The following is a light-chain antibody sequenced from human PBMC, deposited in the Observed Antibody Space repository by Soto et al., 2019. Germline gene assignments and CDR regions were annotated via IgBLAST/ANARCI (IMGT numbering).Light chain of an antibody. CDR1: QSVSSN. CDR3: QQYNNWPLT. Sequence: EIVMTQSPATLSVSPGERATLSCRASQSVSSNLAWYQQKPGQAPRLLIYGASTRATGIPARFSGSGSGTEFTLTISSLQSEDFAVYYCQQYNNWPLTXGXG. J-gene: IGKJ4*01. CDR2: GAS. V-gene: IGKV3-15*01.